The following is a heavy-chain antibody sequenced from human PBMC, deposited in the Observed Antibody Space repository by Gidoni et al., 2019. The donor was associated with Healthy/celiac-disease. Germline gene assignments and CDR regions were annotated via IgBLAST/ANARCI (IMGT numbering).Heavy chain of an antibody. V-gene: IGHV3-9*01. D-gene: IGHD5-12*01. CDR3: AKDGDGYNLGYYFDY. CDR2: ISWNSGSI. J-gene: IGHJ4*02. Sequence: EVQLVASGGGLVQPGRSLRLSCAASGFPFDDYAMHWVRQAPGKGLEWVSGISWNSGSIGYADSVKGRFTISRDNAKNSLYLQMNSLRAEDTALYYCAKDGDGYNLGYYFDYWGQGTLVTVSS. CDR1: GFPFDDYA.